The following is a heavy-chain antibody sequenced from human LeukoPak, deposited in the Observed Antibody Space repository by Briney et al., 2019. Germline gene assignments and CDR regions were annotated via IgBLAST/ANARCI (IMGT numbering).Heavy chain of an antibody. CDR3: ASLGYSYGSVNFDY. Sequence: SETLSLTCTVSGDSISSSSYYWGWIRQPPGKGLEWIGSIYYSGSTYYNPSLKSRVTISVDTSKNQFSLKLSSVTAADTAVYYCASLGYSYGSVNFDYWGQGTLVTVSS. CDR1: GDSISSSSYY. V-gene: IGHV4-39*01. D-gene: IGHD5-18*01. CDR2: IYYSGST. J-gene: IGHJ4*02.